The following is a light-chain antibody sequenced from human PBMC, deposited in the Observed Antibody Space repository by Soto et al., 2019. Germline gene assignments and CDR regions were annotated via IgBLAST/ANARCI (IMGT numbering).Light chain of an antibody. CDR3: SSYTISNTLPFV. V-gene: IGLV2-14*01. J-gene: IGLJ1*01. CDR2: EVT. Sequence: YNYVSWYQQYPGKSPKLLIYEVTHRPSGVSNRFSGSKSGNTASLTISGLQAEDEADYYCSSYTISNTLPFVFGTGTKVTVL. CDR1: YNY.